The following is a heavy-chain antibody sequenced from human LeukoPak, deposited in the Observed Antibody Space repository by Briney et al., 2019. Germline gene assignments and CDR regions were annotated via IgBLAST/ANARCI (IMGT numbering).Heavy chain of an antibody. CDR3: ARETGDDSSGYQAFDI. V-gene: IGHV1-8*01. CDR1: GYTFTSYD. CDR2: MNPNSGNT. J-gene: IGHJ3*02. D-gene: IGHD3-22*01. Sequence: ASVKVSCKASGYTFTSYDINWVRQATGQGLEWMGWMNPNSGNTGYAQKFQGRVTMTRNTSISTAYMELSSLRSEDTAVYYCARETGDDSSGYQAFDIWGQGTMVTVSS.